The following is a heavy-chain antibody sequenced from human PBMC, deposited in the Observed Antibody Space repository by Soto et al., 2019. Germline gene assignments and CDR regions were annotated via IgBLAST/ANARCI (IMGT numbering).Heavy chain of an antibody. V-gene: IGHV4-59*01. J-gene: IGHJ5*02. CDR1: GDSITPKN. D-gene: IGHD5-12*01. CDR3: ARVAADIASWLDP. Sequence: QGQLQESGPGLVKPSEPLSLTCTVSGDSITPKNWGWIRQPPGKGLEWIGCTYYSGVTNYNPSLKSRVTISVDTPKNQLSLKLNSVTAADTAVYYCARVAADIASWLDPWGQGTLVTVSS. CDR2: TYYSGVT.